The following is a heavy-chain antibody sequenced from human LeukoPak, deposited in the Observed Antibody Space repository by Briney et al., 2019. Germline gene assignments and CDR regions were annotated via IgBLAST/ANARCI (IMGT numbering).Heavy chain of an antibody. D-gene: IGHD3-10*01. CDR3: ARGGPTYYYGSGPQDY. V-gene: IGHV1-46*01. J-gene: IGHJ4*02. CDR2: INPSGGST. Sequence: ASVKVSCKASGGTFSSYAISWVRQAPGQGLEWMGIINPSGGSTSYAQKFQGRVTMTRDTSTSTVYMELSSLRSEDTAVYYCARGGPTYYYGSGPQDYWGQGTLVTVSS. CDR1: GGTFSSYA.